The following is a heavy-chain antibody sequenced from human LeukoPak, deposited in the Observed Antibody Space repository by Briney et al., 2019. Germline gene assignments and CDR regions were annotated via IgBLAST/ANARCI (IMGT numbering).Heavy chain of an antibody. Sequence: GGSLRLSCAASGFTFSNYYMNWVRQDPGKGLEWVANINRDGSVEYYVDSVKGRFTISRDNAKNSLYLQMNSLRAEDTAVYYCARDGGSADYWGQGTLVTVSS. D-gene: IGHD3-16*01. CDR1: GFTFSNYY. J-gene: IGHJ4*02. V-gene: IGHV3-7*03. CDR2: INRDGSVE. CDR3: ARDGGSADY.